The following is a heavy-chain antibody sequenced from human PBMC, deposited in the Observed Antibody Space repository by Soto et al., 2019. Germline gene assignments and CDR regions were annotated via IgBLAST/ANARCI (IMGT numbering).Heavy chain of an antibody. CDR1: GFTFGSYT. V-gene: IGHV3-43*01. D-gene: IGHD3-10*01. J-gene: IGHJ6*02. Sequence: EEQLVESGGAVVQPGGSLRLSCEASGFTFGSYTMHWVRQAPGKGLEWVSLISWDGGSSFYADSVKGRFTISRDNSRDSLYRKMNSLRPEESALYYCAKNIEARGSGGGDVWGHGTTVTVSS. CDR2: ISWDGGSS. CDR3: AKNIEARGSGGGDV.